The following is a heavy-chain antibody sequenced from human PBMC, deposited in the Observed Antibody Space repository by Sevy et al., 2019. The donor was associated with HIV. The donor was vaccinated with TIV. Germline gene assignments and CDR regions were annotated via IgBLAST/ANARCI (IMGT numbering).Heavy chain of an antibody. J-gene: IGHJ4*02. CDR2: TYYRSNWYN. Sequence: KQSQTLSLTCAISGDSVSSNSAAWNWIRQSPSRGLEWLGRTYYRSNWYNDYAVSVKSRITINPDTSKNQFSLQLNSVTPEDTAVYYCARDRWELLHNYFDYWGQGTLVTVSS. V-gene: IGHV6-1*01. D-gene: IGHD1-26*01. CDR3: ARDRWELLHNYFDY. CDR1: GDSVSSNSAA.